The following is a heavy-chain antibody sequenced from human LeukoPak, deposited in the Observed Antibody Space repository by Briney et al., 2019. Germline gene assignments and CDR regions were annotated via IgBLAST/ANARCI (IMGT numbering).Heavy chain of an antibody. Sequence: PGGSLRLSCAASGFTFSDYYMSWLRQAPGKGAEWVSYISSSGSTIDYADSVKGRFTISRDNAKNSLYLQMNSLRAEDTAVYFCASGTYYCVFWGQGTLVTVSS. D-gene: IGHD1-26*01. CDR3: ASGTYYCVF. J-gene: IGHJ4*02. CDR2: ISSSGSTI. CDR1: GFTFSDYY. V-gene: IGHV3-11*01.